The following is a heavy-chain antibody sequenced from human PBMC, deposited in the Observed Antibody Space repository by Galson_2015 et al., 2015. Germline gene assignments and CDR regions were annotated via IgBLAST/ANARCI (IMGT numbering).Heavy chain of an antibody. J-gene: IGHJ5*02. CDR2: ISSSGNTI. CDR1: GFTFSSYS. Sequence: SLRLSCAASGFTFSSYSMNWVRQAPGKGLEWVSYISSSGNTIYYADSVKGRFTISRDNAENSLHLQINSLRGEDTAVYYCVRSRMLGILNWFDPWGQGTLVTVS. D-gene: IGHD6-13*01. V-gene: IGHV3-48*01. CDR3: VRSRMLGILNWFDP.